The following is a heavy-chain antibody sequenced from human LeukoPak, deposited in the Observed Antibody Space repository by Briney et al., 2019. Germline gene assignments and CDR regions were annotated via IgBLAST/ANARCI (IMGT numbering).Heavy chain of an antibody. V-gene: IGHV4-59*01. CDR2: IYYSGST. CDR3: ARCRGGSCYWFDP. Sequence: SETLSLTCTVSGGSISSYYWSWIRQPPGKGLGWIGYIYYSGSTNYNPSLKSRVTISVDTSKNQFSLKLSSVTAADTAVYYCARCRGGSCYWFDPWGQGTLVTVSS. D-gene: IGHD2-15*01. J-gene: IGHJ5*02. CDR1: GGSISSYY.